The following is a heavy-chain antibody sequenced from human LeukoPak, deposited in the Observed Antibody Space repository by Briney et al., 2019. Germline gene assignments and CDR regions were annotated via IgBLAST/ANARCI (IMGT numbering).Heavy chain of an antibody. CDR1: GYSFSNYW. J-gene: IGHJ3*01. Sequence: GESLKISCKGSGYSFSNYWIAWVRQMPGKGLGWMGIIYPGDSDTRYSPSFQGQVTISADKSISTAYLQWCSLKASDSAIFYCARTYASGWSDAFDLWGQGTMVTVSS. V-gene: IGHV5-51*01. D-gene: IGHD6-19*01. CDR3: ARTYASGWSDAFDL. CDR2: IYPGDSDT.